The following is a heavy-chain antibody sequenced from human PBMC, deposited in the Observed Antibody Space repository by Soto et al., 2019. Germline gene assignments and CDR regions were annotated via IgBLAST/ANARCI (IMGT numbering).Heavy chain of an antibody. V-gene: IGHV4-59*01. CDR1: GGSIRNVY. J-gene: IGHJ5*01. Sequence: SETLSLTCTVSGGSIRNVYWSWIRQAPGKGLEWIGFIFHSGNAKYNPSLKSRVTISVGTSKNQFSLSLDSVTAADTAVYFCARAHAPTLPFDYWGQGTLVTVSS. CDR3: ARAHAPTLPFDY. D-gene: IGHD2-15*01. CDR2: IFHSGNA.